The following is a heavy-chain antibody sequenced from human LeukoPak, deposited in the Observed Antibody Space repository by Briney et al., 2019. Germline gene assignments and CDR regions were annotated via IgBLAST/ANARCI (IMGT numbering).Heavy chain of an antibody. CDR3: AREGSGSYGVYFDY. D-gene: IGHD1-26*01. J-gene: IGHJ4*02. V-gene: IGHV1-69*04. CDR2: IIPILGIA. Sequence: GASVKVSCKASGGTFSSYAISWVRQAPGQGLEWMGRIIPILGIANYAQKFQGRVTITADKSTSTAYMELSSLRSEGTAVYYCAREGSGSYGVYFDYWGQGTLVTVSS. CDR1: GGTFSSYA.